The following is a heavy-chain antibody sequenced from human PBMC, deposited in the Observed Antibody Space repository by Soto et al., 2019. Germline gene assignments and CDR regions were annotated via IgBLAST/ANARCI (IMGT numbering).Heavy chain of an antibody. D-gene: IGHD3-22*01. J-gene: IGHJ4*02. CDR3: LKDGDNTGSYFTYYFDH. CDR2: NSWDGGTS. CDR1: GFTLSRYT. V-gene: IGHV3-43*01. Sequence: GGSLRLSCAASGFTLSRYTMHWVRQAPGKGLEWVALNSWDGGTSAYADSVKGRFTVSRDNKKSFLYLQMDSLGPDDTALYYCLKDGDNTGSYFTYYFDHWGQGAPVTVSS.